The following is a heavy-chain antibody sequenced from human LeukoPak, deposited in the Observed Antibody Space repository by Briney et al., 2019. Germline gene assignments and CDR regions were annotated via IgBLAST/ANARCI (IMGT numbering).Heavy chain of an antibody. V-gene: IGHV4-34*01. CDR3: ARRGPPLCSSTSCYIDTFGY. J-gene: IGHJ4*02. Sequence: SETLSLTCAVYGGSFSGYYWSWIRQPPGKGLEWIGEINHSGSTNYNPSLKSRVTISVDTSKNQFSLKLSSVTAADTAVYYCARRGPPLCSSTSCYIDTFGYWGQGTLVTVSS. D-gene: IGHD2-2*02. CDR2: INHSGST. CDR1: GGSFSGYY.